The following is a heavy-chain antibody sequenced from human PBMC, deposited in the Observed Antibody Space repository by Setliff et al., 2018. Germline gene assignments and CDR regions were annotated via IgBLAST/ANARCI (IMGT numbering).Heavy chain of an antibody. V-gene: IGHV1-18*01. CDR2: ISAKNGNR. J-gene: IGHJ4*02. D-gene: IGHD2-2*01. CDR1: GYTFSSYG. Sequence: ASVKVSCKASGYTFSSYGISWVRQAPGQGLEWMGWISAKNGNRNYAQKLQGRVTMTIDTPTSTAYMELRSLRSDDTAVYYCARGPPDFVVVPAAAKFDYWGPGTLVTVSS. CDR3: ARGPPDFVVVPAAAKFDY.